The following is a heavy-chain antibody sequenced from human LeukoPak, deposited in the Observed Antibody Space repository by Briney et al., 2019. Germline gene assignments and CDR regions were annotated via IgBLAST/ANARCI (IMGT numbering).Heavy chain of an antibody. J-gene: IGHJ4*02. V-gene: IGHV3-48*01. CDR2: ISSSSSTI. CDR3: ARDPTYSSGSSFFDY. CDR1: GFTFSSYS. D-gene: IGHD6-19*01. Sequence: GGSLRLSCAASGFTFSSYSMNWVRQAPGEGLEWVSYISSSSSTIYYADSVKGRFTISRDNAKNSLYLQMNSLRAEDTAVYYCARDPTYSSGSSFFDYWGQGTLVTVSS.